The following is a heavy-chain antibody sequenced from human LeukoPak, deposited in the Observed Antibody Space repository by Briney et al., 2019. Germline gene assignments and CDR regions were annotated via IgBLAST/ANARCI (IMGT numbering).Heavy chain of an antibody. Sequence: GESLKISCKGSGYSFTSYWIGWVRQMPGKGLEWMGIIYPGDPDTRYSPSFQGQVTISADKSISTAYLQWSSLKASDTAMYYCARPYYDSSGHLDYWGQGTLVTVSS. V-gene: IGHV5-51*01. CDR1: GYSFTSYW. D-gene: IGHD3-22*01. CDR3: ARPYYDSSGHLDY. J-gene: IGHJ4*02. CDR2: IYPGDPDT.